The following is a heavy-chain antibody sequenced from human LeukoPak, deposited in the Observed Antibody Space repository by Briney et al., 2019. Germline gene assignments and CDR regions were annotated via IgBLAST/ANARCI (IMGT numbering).Heavy chain of an antibody. J-gene: IGHJ4*02. Sequence: HPGGSLRLSCATSGFTLTSYTMHWVRQAPGKGLEWVAVVSYDGTKISYADSVKGRFTISRDNSKNTLYLQMNSLRAEDTAVYYCAKSLPLRFWGQGTLVTVSS. CDR1: GFTLTSYT. D-gene: IGHD3-3*01. V-gene: IGHV3-30-3*02. CDR2: VSYDGTKI. CDR3: AKSLPLRF.